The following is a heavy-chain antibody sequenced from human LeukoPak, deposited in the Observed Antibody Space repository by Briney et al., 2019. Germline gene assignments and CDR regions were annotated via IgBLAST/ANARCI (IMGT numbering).Heavy chain of an antibody. J-gene: IGHJ6*02. Sequence: ASVKVSCKASGYTFTSYAMHWVRQAPGQRLEWMGWINAGNGNTKYSQKFQGRVTMTRNTSISTAYMELSSLRSEDTAVYYCARMVAVAGTRYYYYGMDVWGQGTTVTVSS. CDR2: INAGNGNT. CDR1: GYTFTSYA. V-gene: IGHV1-3*01. CDR3: ARMVAVAGTRYYYYGMDV. D-gene: IGHD6-19*01.